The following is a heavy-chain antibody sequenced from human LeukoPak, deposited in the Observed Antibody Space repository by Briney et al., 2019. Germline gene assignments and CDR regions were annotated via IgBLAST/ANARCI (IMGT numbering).Heavy chain of an antibody. CDR1: GFPFSSYW. CDR2: IKQDGSEK. V-gene: IGHV3-7*01. Sequence: PGGSLRLSCAASGFPFSSYWMSWVRQAPGKGLEWVANIKQDGSEKYYVDSVKGRFTISRDNAKNSLYLQMNSLRAEDTAVYYCARGSRSPMVRGVYQHWGQGTLVTVSS. CDR3: ARGSRSPMVRGVYQH. D-gene: IGHD3-10*01. J-gene: IGHJ1*01.